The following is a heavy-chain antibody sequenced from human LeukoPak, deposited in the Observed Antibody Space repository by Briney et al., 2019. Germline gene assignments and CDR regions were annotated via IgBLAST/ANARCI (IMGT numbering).Heavy chain of an antibody. CDR1: GFTFSSYW. CDR3: ASGILLWFGEYYGMDV. D-gene: IGHD3-10*01. CDR2: INSDGSST. J-gene: IGHJ6*02. Sequence: PGGSLRLSCAASGFTFSSYWMHWVRHAPGKGLVWVSRINSDGSSTSYADSVKGRFTISRDNAKNTLYLQMNSLRAEDTAVYYCASGILLWFGEYYGMDVWGQGTTVTVSS. V-gene: IGHV3-74*01.